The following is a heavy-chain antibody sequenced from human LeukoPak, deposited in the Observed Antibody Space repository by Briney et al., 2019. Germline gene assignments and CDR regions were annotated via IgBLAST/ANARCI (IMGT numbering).Heavy chain of an antibody. D-gene: IGHD3-22*01. CDR2: INHSGST. CDR3: ARGDYYDSSGFDY. J-gene: IGHJ4*02. V-gene: IGHV4-34*01. CDR1: GGSFSGYY. Sequence: SETLSLTCAVYGGSFSGYYWRWIRQPPGKGLEWMGEINHSGSTHYNPPLKSRVTISVDTSKNQFSLKLSSVTAADTAVYYCARGDYYDSSGFDYWGQGTLVTVSS.